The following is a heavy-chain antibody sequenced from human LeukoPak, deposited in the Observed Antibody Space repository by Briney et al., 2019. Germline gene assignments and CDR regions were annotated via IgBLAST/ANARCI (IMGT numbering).Heavy chain of an antibody. CDR2: IIPIFGTA. CDR3: ARDSLGCSSTSCYAQYYFDY. Sequence: ASVKVACKASGGTFSSYAISWVRQAPGQGLEWMGGIIPIFGTANYARKFQGRVTITADESTSTAYMELSSLRSEDTAVYYCARDSLGCSSTSCYAQYYFDYWGQGTLVTVSS. J-gene: IGHJ4*02. V-gene: IGHV1-69*01. CDR1: GGTFSSYA. D-gene: IGHD2-2*01.